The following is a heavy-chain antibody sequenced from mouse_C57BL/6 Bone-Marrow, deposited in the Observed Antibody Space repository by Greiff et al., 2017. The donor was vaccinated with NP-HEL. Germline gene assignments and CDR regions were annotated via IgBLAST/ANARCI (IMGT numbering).Heavy chain of an antibody. Sequence: VKLVESGPGLVAPSRCLTISCTASGFSLTSYAISWVRQPPGKGLEWLGVICTGGGTNYNSALKSRLSISKDNPKSQVFLKMNSLQTDDTARYYCARSPLYYGNYDWYFDVWGTGTTVTVSS. CDR1: GFSLTSYA. CDR3: ARSPLYYGNYDWYFDV. J-gene: IGHJ1*03. V-gene: IGHV2-9-1*01. CDR2: ICTGGGT. D-gene: IGHD2-1*01.